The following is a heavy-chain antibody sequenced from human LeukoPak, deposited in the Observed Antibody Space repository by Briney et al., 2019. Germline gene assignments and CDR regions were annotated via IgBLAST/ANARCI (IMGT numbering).Heavy chain of an antibody. CDR2: IYYSGST. CDR3: ARDNLPLRYFDWELNWFDP. V-gene: IGHV4-39*07. Sequence: SETLSLTCTVSGGSISSSSYYWGWIRQPPGKGLEWIGSIYYSGSTYYNPSLKSRVTVSVDASKNQFSLKLSSVTAADTAVYYCARDNLPLRYFDWELNWFDPWGQGTLVTVSS. J-gene: IGHJ5*02. D-gene: IGHD3-9*01. CDR1: GGSISSSSYY.